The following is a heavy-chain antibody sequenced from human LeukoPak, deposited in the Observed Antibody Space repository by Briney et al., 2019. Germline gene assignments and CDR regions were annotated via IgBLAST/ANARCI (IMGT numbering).Heavy chain of an antibody. CDR3: ARDQAYYYGMDV. Sequence: GRSLRLSCAASGFTFSSYAMHWVRQAPGKGLEWVAVISYDGSNKYYADSVKGRFTISRDNSKNTLYLQMNSLRAEDTAVYYCARDQAYYYGMDVWGQGTTVTVSS. CDR2: ISYDGSNK. J-gene: IGHJ6*02. V-gene: IGHV3-30*14. CDR1: GFTFSSYA.